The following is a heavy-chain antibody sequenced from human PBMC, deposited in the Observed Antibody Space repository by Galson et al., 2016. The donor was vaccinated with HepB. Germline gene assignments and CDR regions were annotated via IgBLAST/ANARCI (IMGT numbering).Heavy chain of an antibody. Sequence: SLRLSCAASGFTFGDYALSWVRQAPGKGLEWVGFIRSKAYGGTIEYAASVKGRFTIPRDDSKSIAYLQMNSLKTEDTAVYYCGTTIYYYYGMDVWGQGTTVTVSS. D-gene: IGHD1-1*01. CDR1: GFTFGDYA. J-gene: IGHJ6*02. CDR3: GTTIYYYYGMDV. V-gene: IGHV3-49*04. CDR2: IRSKAYGGTI.